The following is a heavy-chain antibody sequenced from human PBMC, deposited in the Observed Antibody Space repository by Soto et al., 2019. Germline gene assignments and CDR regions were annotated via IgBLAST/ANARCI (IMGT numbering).Heavy chain of an antibody. D-gene: IGHD3-22*01. V-gene: IGHV1-69*13. Sequence: SVKVSCKASGGTFSSYAISWVRQAHGQGLEWMGGIIPIFGTANYAQKFQGRVTITADESTSTAYMELSSLRSEDTAVYYCARVNKERDYYDSSGYEDYFDYWGQGTLVTVSS. CDR2: IIPIFGTA. J-gene: IGHJ4*02. CDR3: ARVNKERDYYDSSGYEDYFDY. CDR1: GGTFSSYA.